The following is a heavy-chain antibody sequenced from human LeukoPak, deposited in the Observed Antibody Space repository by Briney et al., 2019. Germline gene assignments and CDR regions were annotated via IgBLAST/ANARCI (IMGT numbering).Heavy chain of an antibody. CDR2: ISYDGSNK. D-gene: IGHD2-15*01. CDR1: GFTFSIYG. Sequence: GGSLRLSCAASGFTFSIYGMHWVRQAPGKGLEWVALISYDGSNKYYADSVKGRFTISRDTSKNTLYLQMNSLRAEDTAVYYCAKDGGYCSGGSYRSNWFDPWGQGTLVTVSS. V-gene: IGHV3-30*18. J-gene: IGHJ5*02. CDR3: AKDGGYCSGGSYRSNWFDP.